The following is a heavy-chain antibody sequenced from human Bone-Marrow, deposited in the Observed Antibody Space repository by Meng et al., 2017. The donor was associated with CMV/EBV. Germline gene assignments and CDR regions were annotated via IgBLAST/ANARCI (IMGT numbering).Heavy chain of an antibody. CDR1: GFTFRNAW. V-gene: IGHV3-15*01. CDR3: TTDYYYDSSGYYPDAFDI. CDR2: IKSKTDGGTT. D-gene: IGHD3-22*01. Sequence: GGSLRLSCAASGFTFRNAWMSWVRQAPGKGLEWVGRIKSKTDGGTTDYAAPVKGRFTISRDDSKNTLYLQMNSLKTEDTAVYYCTTDYYYDSSGYYPDAFDIWGQGTMVTGSS. J-gene: IGHJ3*02.